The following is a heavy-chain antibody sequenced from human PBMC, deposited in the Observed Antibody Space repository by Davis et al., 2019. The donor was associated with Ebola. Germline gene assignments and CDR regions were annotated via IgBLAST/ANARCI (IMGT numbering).Heavy chain of an antibody. D-gene: IGHD1-20*01. V-gene: IGHV4-34*01. CDR2: INHSGST. Sequence: SETLSLTCAVYGGSFSGYYWSWIRQPPGKGLEWIGEINHSGSTNYNSSLKSRVTISVDTSKNQFSLKLSSVTAADTAVYYCARDPITGTTGYYYYYGMDVWGQGTTVTVSS. CDR1: GGSFSGYY. J-gene: IGHJ6*02. CDR3: ARDPITGTTGYYYYYGMDV.